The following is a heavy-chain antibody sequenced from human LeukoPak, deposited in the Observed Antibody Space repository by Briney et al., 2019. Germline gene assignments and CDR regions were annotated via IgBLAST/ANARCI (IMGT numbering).Heavy chain of an antibody. V-gene: IGHV3-74*01. CDR3: ARVSTYSAIDY. Sequence: GGSLRLSCADSGFTFSSYWMHWVRQGPGKGLVWVSRINSDGSSTSYADSVKGRFTISRDNAKNTLYLQMNSLRAEDTAVYYCARVSTYSAIDYWGQGTLVTVSS. CDR1: GFTFSSYW. D-gene: IGHD1-26*01. CDR2: INSDGSST. J-gene: IGHJ4*02.